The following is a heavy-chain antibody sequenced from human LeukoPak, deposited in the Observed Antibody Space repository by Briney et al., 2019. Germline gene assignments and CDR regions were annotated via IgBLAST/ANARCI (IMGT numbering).Heavy chain of an antibody. D-gene: IGHD2-15*01. V-gene: IGHV3-30*03. CDR2: ISYDGSNK. CDR3: ARVEAGYCSGGSCYEYYFDY. Sequence: PGGSLRLSCAASGFTFSSYGMHWVRQAPGKGLEWVAVISYDGSNKYYADSVKGRFTISRDNSKNTLYLQMNSLRAEDTAVYYCARVEAGYCSGGSCYEYYFDYWGQGTLVTVSS. J-gene: IGHJ4*02. CDR1: GFTFSSYG.